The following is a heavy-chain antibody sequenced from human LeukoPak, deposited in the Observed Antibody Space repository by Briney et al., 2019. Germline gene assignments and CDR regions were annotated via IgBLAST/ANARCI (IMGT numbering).Heavy chain of an antibody. V-gene: IGHV1-69*13. CDR3: ARVERKDYDFWSGYMTDYYYHGMDV. CDR1: GGTFSSYA. Sequence: ASVKVSCKASGGTFSSYATSWVRRAPGQGLEWMGGIIPIFGTANYAQKFQGRVTITADESTSTAYMELSSLRSEDTAVYYCARVERKDYDFWSGYMTDYYYHGMDVWGQGTTVTVSS. D-gene: IGHD3-3*01. J-gene: IGHJ6*02. CDR2: IIPIFGTA.